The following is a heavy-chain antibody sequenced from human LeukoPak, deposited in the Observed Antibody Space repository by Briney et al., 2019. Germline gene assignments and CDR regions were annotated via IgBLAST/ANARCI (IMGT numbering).Heavy chain of an antibody. CDR3: ARGHNYGRLWDY. D-gene: IGHD5-18*01. CDR1: GGSISSYY. V-gene: IGHV4-59*01. Sequence: SETLSLTCTVSGGSISSYYWSWVRQPPGKGLEWIGYIYYSVSTNYNPSLKSRVTISVDTSKNQFSLKLSSVTAADTAVYYCARGHNYGRLWDYWGQGTLVTVSS. CDR2: IYYSVST. J-gene: IGHJ4*02.